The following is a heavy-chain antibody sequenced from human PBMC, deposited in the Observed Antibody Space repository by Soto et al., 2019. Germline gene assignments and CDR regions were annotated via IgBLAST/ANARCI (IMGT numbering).Heavy chain of an antibody. CDR2: IWYDGSNK. Sequence: GGSLRLSCAASGFTFSSYGMHWVRQAPGKGLEWVAVIWYDGSNKYYADSVKGRFTISRDNSKNTLYLQMNSLRAEDTAVYYCARVGRIAAHFDYWGQGTLVTVSS. V-gene: IGHV3-33*01. CDR3: ARVGRIAAHFDY. CDR1: GFTFSSYG. D-gene: IGHD6-6*01. J-gene: IGHJ4*02.